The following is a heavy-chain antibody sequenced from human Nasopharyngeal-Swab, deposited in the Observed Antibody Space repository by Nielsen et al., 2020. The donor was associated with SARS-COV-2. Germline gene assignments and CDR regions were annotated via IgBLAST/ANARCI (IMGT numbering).Heavy chain of an antibody. D-gene: IGHD6-19*01. CDR1: GFTFSSYG. V-gene: IGHV3-33*01. J-gene: IGHJ2*01. CDR2: IWYDGSNK. CDR3: ARGSVAVAGSDWYFDL. Sequence: LSLTCAASGFTFSSYGMHWVRQAPGKGLEWVAVIWYDGSNKYYADSVKGRFTISRDNSKNTLYLQMNSLRAEDTAVYYCARGSVAVAGSDWYFDLWGRGTLVTVSS.